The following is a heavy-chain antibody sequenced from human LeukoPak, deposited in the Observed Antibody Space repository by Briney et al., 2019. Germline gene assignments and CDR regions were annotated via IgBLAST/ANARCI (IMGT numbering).Heavy chain of an antibody. CDR2: MNPNSGNT. J-gene: IGHJ6*03. Sequence: AAVKVSCKASRYTLTSYDINWVRQATGQGREWMGWMNPNSGNTGYAQKFQGRVTMTRKTSISTAYMELSSLRSEDTAVYYCARARGYSGYVAYYMDVWGKGTTVTISS. CDR3: ARARGYSGYVAYYMDV. CDR1: RYTLTSYD. D-gene: IGHD5-12*01. V-gene: IGHV1-8*01.